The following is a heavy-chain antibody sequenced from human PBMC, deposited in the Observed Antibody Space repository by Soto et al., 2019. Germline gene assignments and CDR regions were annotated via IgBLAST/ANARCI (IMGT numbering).Heavy chain of an antibody. CDR1: GFTFSSYE. D-gene: IGHD1-26*01. J-gene: IGHJ4*02. V-gene: IGHV3-48*03. CDR2: ISSSGSTI. Sequence: GGSLRLSCAASGFTFSSYEMNWVRQSPGKGLEWVSYISSSGSTIYYADSVKGRFTISRDNAKNSLYLQMNSLRAEDTAVYYCARAHGSYYPFLLFDYWGQGTLVTVSS. CDR3: ARAHGSYYPFLLFDY.